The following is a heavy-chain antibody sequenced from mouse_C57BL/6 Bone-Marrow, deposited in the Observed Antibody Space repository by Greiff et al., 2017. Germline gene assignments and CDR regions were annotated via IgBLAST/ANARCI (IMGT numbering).Heavy chain of an antibody. V-gene: IGHV1-52*01. CDR1: GYTFTSYW. J-gene: IGHJ2*01. CDR2: IDPSDSET. CDR3: ARRGYFDY. Sequence: QVQLQQPGAELVRPGSSVKLSCKASGYTFTSYWMHWVKQRPIQGLEWIGNIDPSDSETPYNQKFKDKATLTVDKSSSTAYMQLSRLTSEDSAVYYCARRGYFDYWGKGTTLTVSS.